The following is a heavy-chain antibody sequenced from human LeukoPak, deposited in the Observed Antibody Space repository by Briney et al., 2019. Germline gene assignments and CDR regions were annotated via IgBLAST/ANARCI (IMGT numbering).Heavy chain of an antibody. V-gene: IGHV3-30*03. D-gene: IGHD3-16*01. Sequence: PGGSLRLSCAGSGFTFNNYGIHYVRQAPGKGLEWVAVKTDSGRNKNYADSVKGIFTISRDNAMNSLYLKMNSLSAEDTSVYYCARETAQLGMNYFDYWGQGTLVTVSS. CDR3: ARETAQLGMNYFDY. CDR2: KTDSGRNK. J-gene: IGHJ4*02. CDR1: GFTFNNYG.